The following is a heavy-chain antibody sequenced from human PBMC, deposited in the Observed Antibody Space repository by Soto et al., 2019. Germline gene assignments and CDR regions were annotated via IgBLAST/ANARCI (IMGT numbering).Heavy chain of an antibody. CDR2: ISGSGGST. J-gene: IGHJ4*02. V-gene: IGHV3-23*01. CDR1: GFTFSSYA. D-gene: IGHD3-16*02. CDR3: AKGPTFGGVIVAYFDY. Sequence: EVQLLESGGGLVQPGGSLRLSCAASGFTFSSYAMSWVRQAPGKGLEWVSAISGSGGSTYYADSVKGRFTISRDNTKNTLYLQMDSVRAEDTAVYYCAKGPTFGGVIVAYFDYWGQGTLVTVSS.